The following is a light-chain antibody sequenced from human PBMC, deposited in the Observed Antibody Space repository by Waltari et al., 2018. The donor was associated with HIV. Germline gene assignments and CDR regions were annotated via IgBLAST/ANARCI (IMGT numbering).Light chain of an antibody. CDR3: SSYTPFNTVI. CDR2: DVT. CDR1: GSDIGAYHS. V-gene: IGLV2-14*03. Sequence: QSALTQPASVSGSPGQSITISCAGTGSDIGAYHSLAWYQQLPDSSPNLIIYDVTSRPAGIPDRVSVSKSGNAASRTISGRQDEDEGDYYCSSYTPFNTVIVGGGTKLTVL. J-gene: IGLJ2*01.